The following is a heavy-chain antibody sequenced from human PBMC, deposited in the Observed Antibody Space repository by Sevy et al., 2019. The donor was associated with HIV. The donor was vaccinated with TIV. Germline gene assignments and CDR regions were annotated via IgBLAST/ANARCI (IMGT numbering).Heavy chain of an antibody. J-gene: IGHJ4*02. CDR2: IRYDGSNK. CDR1: GFTFSSYG. Sequence: GGSLRLSCAASGFTFSSYGMHWVRQAPGKGLEWVAFIRYDGSNKYYADSVKGRFTSSRDNSKNTLYLRMNSLRAEDTAVYYCAKLGFDYGDYFDYWGQGTLVTVSS. D-gene: IGHD4-17*01. CDR3: AKLGFDYGDYFDY. V-gene: IGHV3-30*02.